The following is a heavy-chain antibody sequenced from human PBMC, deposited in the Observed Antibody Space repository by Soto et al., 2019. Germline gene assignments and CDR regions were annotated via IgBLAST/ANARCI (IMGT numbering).Heavy chain of an antibody. J-gene: IGHJ4*02. Sequence: QITLKESGPTLVKPTQPLTLTCTFAGFSLSTSGVGVGWIRQRPGKALEWLALIYWDDDKRYSPSLKSRLTITKDTSKNQVVLTMTNMDPVDTATYYCAHFPRIAVARRWGQGTLVTVSS. CDR2: IYWDDDK. CDR3: AHFPRIAVARR. D-gene: IGHD6-19*01. V-gene: IGHV2-5*02. CDR1: GFSLSTSGVG.